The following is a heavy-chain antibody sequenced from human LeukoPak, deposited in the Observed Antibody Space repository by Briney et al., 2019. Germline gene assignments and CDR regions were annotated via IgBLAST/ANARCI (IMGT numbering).Heavy chain of an antibody. D-gene: IGHD1/OR15-1a*01. CDR2: IYYSGST. V-gene: IGHV4-59*01. Sequence: MSSETLSLTCTVSGGSISSYYWSWIRQPPGKGLEWIGYIYYSGSTNYNPSLKSRVTVSVETSKNQFSLKVTSVTAADTAVYYCARGQTPNNVGRQGFDPWGQGTLVTVSS. CDR1: GGSISSYY. CDR3: ARGQTPNNVGRQGFDP. J-gene: IGHJ5*02.